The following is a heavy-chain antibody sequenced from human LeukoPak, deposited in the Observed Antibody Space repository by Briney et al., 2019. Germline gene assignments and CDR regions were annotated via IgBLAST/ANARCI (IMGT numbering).Heavy chain of an antibody. D-gene: IGHD3-10*01. CDR1: GFTFSVYY. V-gene: IGHV3-11*01. CDR2: ISSSGSTI. Sequence: PGGSLRLSCAASGFTFSVYYMSWIRQPPGKGLEWVSYISSSGSTIYYAHSVKGRFTISRDNAKNSLYLQMNSLRAEDTAVYYCARAPVGYGSGSYYNSRFFDYWGQGTLVTVSS. CDR3: ARAPVGYGSGSYYNSRFFDY. J-gene: IGHJ4*02.